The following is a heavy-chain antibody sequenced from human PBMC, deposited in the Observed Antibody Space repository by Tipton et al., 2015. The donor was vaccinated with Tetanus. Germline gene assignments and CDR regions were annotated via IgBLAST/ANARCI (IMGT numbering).Heavy chain of an antibody. Sequence: GSLRLSCAASGFSFSNYAMSWVRQAPGKGLEWVSAISPSSDATFHADSVKGRLIIPRDNPKDTLYLQMNNLRAEDTAVYYCATRLRAGAYGSPLEYWGQGSLVTVSS. J-gene: IGHJ4*02. D-gene: IGHD4-17*01. V-gene: IGHV3-23*01. CDR3: ATRLRAGAYGSPLEY. CDR2: ISPSSDAT. CDR1: GFSFSNYA.